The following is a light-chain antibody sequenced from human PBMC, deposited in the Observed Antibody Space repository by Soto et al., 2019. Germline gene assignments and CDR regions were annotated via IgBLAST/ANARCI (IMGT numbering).Light chain of an antibody. CDR3: QQGSNWPIT. CDR1: QTVTSTY. J-gene: IGKJ5*01. CDR2: GAS. V-gene: IGKV3D-20*02. Sequence: IVLKQPPGTLSLSPGGRGTPSCRASQTVTSTYLAWYQQKPGQAPRLLISGASSRATGIPGRFSGSGSGTDFTLTISSLEPEDFAVYYCQQGSNWPITFGPGTRLEIK.